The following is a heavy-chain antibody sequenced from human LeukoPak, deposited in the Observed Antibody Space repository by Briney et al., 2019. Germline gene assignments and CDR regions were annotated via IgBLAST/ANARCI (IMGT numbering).Heavy chain of an antibody. CDR1: GYSFNAYY. CDR2: IWYDGSNE. V-gene: IGHV3-33*01. CDR3: ARDHPAVGGSTGYFQH. D-gene: IGHD6-19*01. J-gene: IGHJ1*01. Sequence: SCKAFGYSFNAYYMHWVRQAPGKGLEWVAVIWYDGSNEYYADSVKGRFTISRDNSKNTLYLQMNSLRAEDTAVYYCARDHPAVGGSTGYFQHWGQGTLVTVSS.